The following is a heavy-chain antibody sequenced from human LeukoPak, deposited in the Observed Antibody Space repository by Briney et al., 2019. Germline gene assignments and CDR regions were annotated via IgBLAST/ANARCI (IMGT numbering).Heavy chain of an antibody. V-gene: IGHV4-59*12. CDR3: ASQRPQTYYDFWSGYYEGNWFDP. Sequence: SETLSLSCTVSGGSISSYYWSWIRQPPGKGLEWITYIYYTGSTNYNPSLKSRVTISVDTSKNQFSLKLSSVTAADTAVYYCASQRPQTYYDFWSGYYEGNWFDPWGQGTLVTVSS. CDR1: GGSISSYY. CDR2: IYYTGST. J-gene: IGHJ5*02. D-gene: IGHD3-3*01.